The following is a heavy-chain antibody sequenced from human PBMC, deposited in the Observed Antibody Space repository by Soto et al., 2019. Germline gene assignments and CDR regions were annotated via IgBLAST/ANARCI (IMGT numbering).Heavy chain of an antibody. Sequence: PGGSLRLSCAASGFTFSSDAMSWVRQAPGKGLEWVSAISGSGGSTYYADSVKGRFTISRDNSKNTLYLQMNSLRAEDTAVYYCAKVPSQQLAYYYYYMDVWGKGTTVTVSS. CDR1: GFTFSSDA. CDR2: ISGSGGST. D-gene: IGHD6-6*01. J-gene: IGHJ6*03. V-gene: IGHV3-23*01. CDR3: AKVPSQQLAYYYYYMDV.